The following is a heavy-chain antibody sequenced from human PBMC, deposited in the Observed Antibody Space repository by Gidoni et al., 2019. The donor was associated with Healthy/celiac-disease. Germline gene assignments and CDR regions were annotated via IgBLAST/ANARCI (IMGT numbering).Heavy chain of an antibody. CDR1: GFTFSSYG. V-gene: IGHV3-30*18. CDR3: AKDLTSLSKYYDSSVYGMDV. CDR2: ISYDGSNK. J-gene: IGHJ6*02. Sequence: QVQLVESGGGVVQPGRSLRLSCAASGFTFSSYGMHWVRQAPGKGLEWVAVISYDGSNKYYADSVKGRFTISRDNSKNTLYLQMNSLRAEDTAVYYCAKDLTSLSKYYDSSVYGMDVWGQGTTVTVSS. D-gene: IGHD3-22*01.